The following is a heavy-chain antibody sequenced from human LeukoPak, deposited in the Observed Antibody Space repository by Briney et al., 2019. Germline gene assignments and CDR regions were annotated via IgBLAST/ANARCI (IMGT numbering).Heavy chain of an antibody. CDR2: ISSGGRTL. CDR3: ARPVVAATSPDTFDI. Sequence: GGSLRLSCAASGFTFSDYYMSWIRQAPGKGLEWVSYISSGGRTLYYAVSVKGRFTMSRDNDKNSLYLQMNSLGAEDTAVYYCARPVVAATSPDTFDIWGQGKMVTVSS. CDR1: GFTFSDYY. D-gene: IGHD2-15*01. V-gene: IGHV3-11*04. J-gene: IGHJ3*02.